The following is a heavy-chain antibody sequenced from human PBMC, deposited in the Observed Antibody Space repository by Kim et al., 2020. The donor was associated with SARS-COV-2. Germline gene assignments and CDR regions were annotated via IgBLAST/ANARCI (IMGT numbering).Heavy chain of an antibody. J-gene: IGHJ4*02. Sequence: IYYADSVKGRFTISRDNAKNSLYLQMNSLRAEDTAVYYCAREVHTKSFDYWGQGTLVTVSS. CDR2: I. CDR3: AREVHTKSFDY. D-gene: IGHD1-1*01. V-gene: IGHV3-21*01.